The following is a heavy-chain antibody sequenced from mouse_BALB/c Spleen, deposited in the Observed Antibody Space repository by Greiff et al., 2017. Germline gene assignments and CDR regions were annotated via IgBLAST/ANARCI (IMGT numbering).Heavy chain of an antibody. CDR3: AREGGRRYFDY. D-gene: IGHD3-3*01. CDR2: ILPGSGST. Sequence: VQLQESGPELVKPGASVKISCKASGYTFSSYWIEWVKQRPGHGLEWIGEILPGSGSTNYNEKFKGKATFTADTSSNTAYMQLSSLTSEDSAVYYCAREGGRRYFDYWGQGTTLTVSS. V-gene: IGHV1-9*01. CDR1: GYTFSSYW. J-gene: IGHJ2*01.